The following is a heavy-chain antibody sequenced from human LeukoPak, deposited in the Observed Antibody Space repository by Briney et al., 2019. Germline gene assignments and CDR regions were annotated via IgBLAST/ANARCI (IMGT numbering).Heavy chain of an antibody. D-gene: IGHD2-15*01. CDR3: ARDRVDRYFDF. V-gene: IGHV4-4*07. CDR2: IFSSRTT. CDR1: GPSINTYY. Sequence: SETLSLPCTVSGPSINTYYWIWTRQPAGKALEGIGYIFSSRTTNYNPSLKGRLTMSVDTSKNQFSLKLTSVTAADTALYYCARDRVDRYFDFWGQGILVTVSS. J-gene: IGHJ4*02.